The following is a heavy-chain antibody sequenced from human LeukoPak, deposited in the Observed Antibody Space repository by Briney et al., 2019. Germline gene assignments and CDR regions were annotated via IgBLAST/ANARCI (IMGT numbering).Heavy chain of an antibody. CDR1: GYTFTSYY. D-gene: IGHD4-23*01. CDR2: INPSGGST. Sequence: ASVKVSCKASGYTFTSYYLHWVRQAPGQGLEWMGIINPSGGSTNYAQKFQGRVTITTDESTSTAYMELSSLRSEDTAVYYCARDRIGKVGYFDYWGQGTLVTVSS. V-gene: IGHV1-46*01. CDR3: ARDRIGKVGYFDY. J-gene: IGHJ4*02.